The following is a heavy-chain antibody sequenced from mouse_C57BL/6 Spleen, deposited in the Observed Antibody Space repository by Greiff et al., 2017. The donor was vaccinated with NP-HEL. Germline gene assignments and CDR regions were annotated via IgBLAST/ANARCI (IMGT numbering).Heavy chain of an antibody. CDR1: GFTFSDYG. V-gene: IGHV5-17*01. CDR3: ARAGNQDFYYYAMDY. CDR2: ISSGSSTI. J-gene: IGHJ4*01. Sequence: EVQGVESGGGLVKPGGSLKLSCAASGFTFSDYGMHWVRQAPEKGLEWVAYISSGSSTIYYADTVKGRFTISRDNAKNTLLLQMTSLRSEDTAMYYCARAGNQDFYYYAMDYWGQGTSVTVSS. D-gene: IGHD2-1*01.